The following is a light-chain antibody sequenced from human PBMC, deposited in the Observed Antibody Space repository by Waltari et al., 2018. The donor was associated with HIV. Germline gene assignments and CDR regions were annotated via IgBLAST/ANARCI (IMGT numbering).Light chain of an antibody. CDR3: SSFTTTTAWV. CDR1: SSDVGGYNY. CDR2: EVN. Sequence: QSALTPPPSASGSPGPSVTISCTGTSSDVGGYNYVSWYQQHPGKAPKLMIYEVNKRPSGVPDRFSGSKSGNTASLTVSGLQAEDEADYYCSSFTTTTAWVFGGGTKLTVL. V-gene: IGLV2-8*01. J-gene: IGLJ3*02.